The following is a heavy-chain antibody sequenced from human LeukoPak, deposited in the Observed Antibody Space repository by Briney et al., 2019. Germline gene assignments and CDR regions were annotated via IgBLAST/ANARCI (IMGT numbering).Heavy chain of an antibody. V-gene: IGHV1-2*02. CDR1: GFTFIGYY. J-gene: IGHJ6*02. Sequence: ASVKVSCKASGFTFIGYYMHWVRQAPGQGLEWMAWINLDSGGTNYAQMFQGRVTLTTDTSISTTYMEVRRLRSDDTAIYYCARGSGNRGMDVWGQGTTVTVSS. D-gene: IGHD3-10*01. CDR2: INLDSGGT. CDR3: ARGSGNRGMDV.